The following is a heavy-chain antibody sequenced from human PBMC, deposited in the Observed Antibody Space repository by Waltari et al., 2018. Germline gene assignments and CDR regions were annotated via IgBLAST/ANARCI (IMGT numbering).Heavy chain of an antibody. J-gene: IGHJ4*02. V-gene: IGHV4-39*07. D-gene: IGHD3-10*01. Sequence: QLQLQESGPGLVKPSETLSLTCPVSGGSISSSSYSWGWIRQPPGTGLAWVGGIYSSGSTYYNPSLKRRVTISVDTSKNQFSLKLSSVTAADTAVYYCARLALLWFGETPGNYFDYWGQGTLVTVSS. CDR1: GGSISSSSYS. CDR3: ARLALLWFGETPGNYFDY. CDR2: IYSSGST.